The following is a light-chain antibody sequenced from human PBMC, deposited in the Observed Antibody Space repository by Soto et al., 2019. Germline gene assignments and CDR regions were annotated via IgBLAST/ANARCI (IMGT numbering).Light chain of an antibody. J-gene: IGLJ1*01. CDR2: GVT. V-gene: IGLV2-14*01. CDR3: SSYPSASTLLYL. CDR1: SSDVGGYYY. Sequence: QSALTQPASVSGSPGQSITISCTGTSSDVGGYYYVSWYQPHPGIAPKLLIYGVTNRPSGVATRVSGSKSGNTASLSISGLQAEDEADYHCSSYPSASTLLYLFGTGTKLTLL.